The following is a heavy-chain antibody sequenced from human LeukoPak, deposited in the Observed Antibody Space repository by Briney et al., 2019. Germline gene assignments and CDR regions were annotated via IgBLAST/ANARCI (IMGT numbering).Heavy chain of an antibody. CDR2: IHRSGST. CDR3: ARNGYYSADY. D-gene: IGHD4-17*01. Sequence: SETLSLTCGVSGGSISNGNWWSWVRQPPGKGLEWIGEIHRSGSTNYNPSLKSRVTVSVDKSKNQFSLMLTSVTAADTAVYYCARNGYYSADYWGQGTLVTVSS. V-gene: IGHV4-4*02. J-gene: IGHJ4*02. CDR1: GGSISNGNW.